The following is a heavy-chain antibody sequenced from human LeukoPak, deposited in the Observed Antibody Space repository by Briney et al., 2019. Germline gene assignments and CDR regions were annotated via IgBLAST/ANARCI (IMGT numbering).Heavy chain of an antibody. D-gene: IGHD3-22*01. V-gene: IGHV5-51*01. Sequence: GESLKISCKGSGYIFTSYWIGWVRQMPGKGLEWMGIIYPGDSDTRYSPSFQGQVTISADKSISTAYLQWSSLKASDTAMYYCAREYYYDSSGYSSDAFDIWGQGTMVTVSS. J-gene: IGHJ3*02. CDR2: IYPGDSDT. CDR1: GYIFTSYW. CDR3: AREYYYDSSGYSSDAFDI.